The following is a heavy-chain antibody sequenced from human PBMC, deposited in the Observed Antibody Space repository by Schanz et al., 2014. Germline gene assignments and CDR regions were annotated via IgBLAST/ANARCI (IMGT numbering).Heavy chain of an antibody. Sequence: VQLVESGGGLVQPGGSLRLSCAGSGFTFSSYAMSWVRQTPGKGLEWVSAINGNGGITYYADSVKGRFTISRDNSKNTLDLQMNSLRAEDTAIYYCAKDLAAVGVFDYWGQGSLVTVSP. J-gene: IGHJ4*02. V-gene: IGHV3-23*04. D-gene: IGHD6-13*01. CDR3: AKDLAAVGVFDY. CDR1: GFTFSSYA. CDR2: INGNGGIT.